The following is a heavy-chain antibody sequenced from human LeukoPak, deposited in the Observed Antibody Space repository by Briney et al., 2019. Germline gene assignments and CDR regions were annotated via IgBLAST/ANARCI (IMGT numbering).Heavy chain of an antibody. J-gene: IGHJ4*02. CDR2: ISAYNGNT. D-gene: IGHD2-2*01. CDR1: GYTFTSYG. CDR3: ARDGGLYCSSTSCYTPDFDY. Sequence: ASVKVSCKASGYTFTSYGISWVRQAPGQGLEWMGWISAYNGNTNYAQKLQGRVTMTTDTSTSTAYMELRSLRSDDTAVYYCARDGGLYCSSTSCYTPDFDYWGQGTLVTVSS. V-gene: IGHV1-18*01.